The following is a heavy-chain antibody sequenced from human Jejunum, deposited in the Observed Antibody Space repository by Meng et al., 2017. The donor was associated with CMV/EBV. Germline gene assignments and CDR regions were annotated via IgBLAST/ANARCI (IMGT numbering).Heavy chain of an antibody. J-gene: IGHJ4*02. Sequence: QYVAEVKEPGSSMKVSLKACGSGVNNYAFNWGRHAPGQGLEWMGGNIAIFKTPNYAQKFQGRHTSTADESTGTSYMELTSLTSEDTAVYYCARGFLNGYQPFDYWGQGTLVTVSS. V-gene: IGHV1-69*01. CDR2: NIAIFKTP. CDR3: ARGFLNGYQPFDY. CDR1: GSGVNNYA. D-gene: IGHD5-24*01.